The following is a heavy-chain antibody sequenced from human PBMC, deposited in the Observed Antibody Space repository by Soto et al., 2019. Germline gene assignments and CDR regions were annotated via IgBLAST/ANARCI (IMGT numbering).Heavy chain of an antibody. D-gene: IGHD2-15*01. CDR2: IIPIFGTT. CDR1: GGTFSSFA. Sequence: SVKVSCKASGGTFSSFAISWVRQAPGQGLEWMGGIIPIFGTTTYAQKFQDGVTITADESTGTAYMELSSLRSEDTAVYYCTRTLNFRVCKRGRWFDPWGQGTLVTVSS. J-gene: IGHJ5*02. V-gene: IGHV1-69*13. CDR3: TRTLNFRVCKRGRWFDP.